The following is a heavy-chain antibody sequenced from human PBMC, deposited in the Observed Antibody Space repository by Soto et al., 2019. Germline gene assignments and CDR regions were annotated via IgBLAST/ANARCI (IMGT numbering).Heavy chain of an antibody. Sequence: ASVKVSCKASGYTFTGYYMHWVRQAPGQGLEWMGWINPNSGGTNYAQKFQGRLAMTRDTSIDTAFMEVSRLTSDDTAIYYCARSLLKVILPLGYWGQGTLVTVSS. J-gene: IGHJ4*02. CDR2: INPNSGGT. D-gene: IGHD3-3*02. CDR1: GYTFTGYY. V-gene: IGHV1-2*02. CDR3: ARSLLKVILPLGY.